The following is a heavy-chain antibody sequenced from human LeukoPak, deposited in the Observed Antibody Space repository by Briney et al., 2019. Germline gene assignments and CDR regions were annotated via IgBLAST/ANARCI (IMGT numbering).Heavy chain of an antibody. V-gene: IGHV5-51*01. D-gene: IGHD6-19*01. J-gene: IGHJ4*02. CDR3: ARHGYISGWDGTFFDY. CDR1: GYNFVTYW. CDR2: IYPGNSDI. Sequence: GESLKISCKGSGYNFVTYWIGWVRQMPGKGLEWVGIIYPGNSDIRYSPSFQGQVTMSVDKSISTAYLQWSSLKASDTAMYYCARHGYISGWDGTFFDYWGQGDLVIVTS.